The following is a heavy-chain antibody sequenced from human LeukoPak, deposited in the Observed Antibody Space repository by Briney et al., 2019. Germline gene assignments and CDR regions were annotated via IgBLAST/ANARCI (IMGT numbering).Heavy chain of an antibody. CDR1: GGSISSQY. V-gene: IGHV4-59*11. CDR3: ARAHYSTGWYDYGLDV. CDR2: IYYSGST. D-gene: IGHD6-19*01. J-gene: IGHJ6*02. Sequence: SETLSLTSTGSGGSISSQYWSWIRQAPGKGLEWIGHIYYSGSTSYNPSLKSRVTISVHTSKNQISLRLSSVTAADTAVYYCARAHYSTGWYDYGLDVWGPGTPVTVSS.